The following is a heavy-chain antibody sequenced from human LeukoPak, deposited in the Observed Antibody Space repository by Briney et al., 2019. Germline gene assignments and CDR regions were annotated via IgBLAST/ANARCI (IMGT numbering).Heavy chain of an antibody. CDR2: VIPSSSSP. D-gene: IGHD3-10*01. J-gene: IGHJ4*02. Sequence: GASVKVSCKASRDTFSNYAFSWVRQAPGQGLEWLGWVIPSSSSPNYAQRFQDRVTITTDDSTSTAYLELRSLRSEDTAVYYCARTRITMVRGVPYTDYWGQGTLVTVSS. CDR1: RDTFSNYA. CDR3: ARTRITMVRGVPYTDY. V-gene: IGHV1-69*05.